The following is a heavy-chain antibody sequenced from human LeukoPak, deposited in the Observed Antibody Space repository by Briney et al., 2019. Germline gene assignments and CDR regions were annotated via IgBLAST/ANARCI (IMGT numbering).Heavy chain of an antibody. CDR1: ASSISSGDYY. CDR3: ARDRGDYYDSSGNFDY. CDR2: IYYSGST. J-gene: IGHJ4*02. Sequence: SETLSLTCTISASSISSGDYYWSWIRQPPRKGLEWIGYIYYSGSTYYNPSLKSRVTISVDTSKNQFSLKLSSVTAADTAVYYCARDRGDYYDSSGNFDYWGQGTLVTVSS. V-gene: IGHV4-30-4*01. D-gene: IGHD3-22*01.